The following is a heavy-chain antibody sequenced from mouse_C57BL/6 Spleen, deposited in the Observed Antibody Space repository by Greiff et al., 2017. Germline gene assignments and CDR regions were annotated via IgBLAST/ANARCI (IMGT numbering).Heavy chain of an antibody. CDR2: INPSSGYT. CDR1: GYTFTSYW. J-gene: IGHJ2*01. D-gene: IGHD2-4*01. V-gene: IGHV1-7*01. CDR3: ARGGIYYDYGAYFDY. Sequence: VQLQQSGAELAKPGASVKLSCKASGYTFTSYWMHWVKQRPGQGLEWIGYINPSSGYTKNNQKFKDKATLTADKSSSPAYMQLSSLTYEDSAGYYCARGGIYYDYGAYFDYWGQGTTLTVSS.